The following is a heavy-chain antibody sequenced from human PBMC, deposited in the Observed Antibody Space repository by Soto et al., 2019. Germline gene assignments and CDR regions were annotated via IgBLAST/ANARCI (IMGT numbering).Heavy chain of an antibody. CDR3: VVSAMVAYDAFDI. CDR2: IWYDGSNK. D-gene: IGHD5-18*01. CDR1: GFTFSSYG. V-gene: IGHV3-33*01. J-gene: IGHJ3*02. Sequence: QVQLVESGGGVVQPGRSLRLSCAASGFTFSSYGMHWVRQAPGKGLEWVAVIWYDGSNKYYADSVKGRFTISRDNSKNTLYLQMNSLRAEDTAVYYCVVSAMVAYDAFDIWGQGTMVTVSS.